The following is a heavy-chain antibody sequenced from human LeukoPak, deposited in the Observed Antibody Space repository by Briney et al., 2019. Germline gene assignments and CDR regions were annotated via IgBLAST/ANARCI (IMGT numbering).Heavy chain of an antibody. D-gene: IGHD2-15*01. V-gene: IGHV3-15*07. J-gene: IGHJ4*02. CDR2: IKSKTDGGTT. CDR1: GFTFTNAR. Sequence: GGSLRLSCAASGFTFTNARMNWVRQAPGKGLEWVGRIKSKTDGGTTDYPAPVKGRFTISRDDSKNTLYLQMNSLKTEDTAVYYCTSSMVPATRADYWGQGTLVTVSS. CDR3: TSSMVPATRADY.